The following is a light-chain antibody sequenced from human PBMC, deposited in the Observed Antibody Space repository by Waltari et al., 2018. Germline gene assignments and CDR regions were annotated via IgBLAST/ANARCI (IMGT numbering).Light chain of an antibody. J-gene: IGKJ1*01. Sequence: DIQMTQSPSSLSASVGDRVTITCRASQSITHNLSWYQQKPGKAPKVLIYAASSLQSGVPSRFAGSGSGTDFTLTITSLQPEDFATYYCLQTYSTPWTFGRGTKVEIK. V-gene: IGKV1-39*01. CDR1: QSITHN. CDR3: LQTYSTPWT. CDR2: AAS.